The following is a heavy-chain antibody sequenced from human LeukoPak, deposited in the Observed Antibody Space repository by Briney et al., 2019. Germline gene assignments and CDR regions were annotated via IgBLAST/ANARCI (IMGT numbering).Heavy chain of an antibody. CDR1: GYTFTGYY. CDR2: INPNSGGT. J-gene: IGHJ4*02. CDR3: TRAGDSSGWSDY. D-gene: IGHD6-19*01. Sequence: ASVKVSCKASGYTFTGYYMHWVRQAPGQGLEWMGRINPNSGGTNYAQKFQGRVTMTRVTSISTAYMELSRLRSDDTAVYYCTRAGDSSGWSDYWGQGTLVTVSS. V-gene: IGHV1-2*06.